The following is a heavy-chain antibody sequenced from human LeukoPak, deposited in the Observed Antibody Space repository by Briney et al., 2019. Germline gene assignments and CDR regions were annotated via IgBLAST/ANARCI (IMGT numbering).Heavy chain of an antibody. V-gene: IGHV4-39*07. D-gene: IGHD6-19*01. CDR2: IYYSGST. CDR1: GGSISSSSYY. J-gene: IGHJ4*02. Sequence: SETLSLTCTASGGSISSSSYYWGWIRQPPGKGLEWIGSIYYSGSTYYSPSLKSRVTISVDTSKNQFSLKLSSVTAADTAVYYCARARQWLVYFDYWGQGTLVTVSS. CDR3: ARARQWLVYFDY.